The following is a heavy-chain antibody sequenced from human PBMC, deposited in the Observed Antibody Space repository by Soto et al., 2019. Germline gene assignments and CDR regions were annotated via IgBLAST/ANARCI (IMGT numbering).Heavy chain of an antibody. Sequence: TSETLSLTCTGSGGSMSSYYWTWIRQPAGKGLEWIGRVYSSGGTHYNPSLKSRVTISLDTSKNQFSLRLLSVTDADTAVYYCARGQRFSDWFDPWGQGTLVTVSS. D-gene: IGHD3-3*01. CDR1: GGSMSSYY. V-gene: IGHV4-4*07. CDR3: ARGQRFSDWFDP. J-gene: IGHJ5*02. CDR2: VYSSGGT.